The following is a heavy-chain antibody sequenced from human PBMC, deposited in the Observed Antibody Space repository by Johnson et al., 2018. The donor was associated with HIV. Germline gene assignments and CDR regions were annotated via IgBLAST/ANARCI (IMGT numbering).Heavy chain of an antibody. CDR3: ARGCRDGYTCDAFDV. V-gene: IGHV3-66*01. D-gene: IGHD5-24*01. CDR1: GFIVSGYY. Sequence: VQLVESGGGLVQPGGSLRLSCAASGFIVSGYYMTWVRQGPGKGLEWVSVINSGGGTYSAGSVAGRFTISRDNSKNTLYLQMNSLRAEDTAVYCCARGCRDGYTCDAFDVWGQGTRVTVSS. J-gene: IGHJ3*01. CDR2: INSGGGT.